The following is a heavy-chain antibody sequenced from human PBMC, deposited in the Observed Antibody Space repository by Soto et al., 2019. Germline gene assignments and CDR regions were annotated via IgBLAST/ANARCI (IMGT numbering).Heavy chain of an antibody. CDR3: ARLGVNSGYDL. Sequence: QVQLVHSGAEVKKPGSSVKVSCKASGGTFSSYTITWVRQAPGQGLEWMGMIIPSLGRANYAQKFQGRVTLTTEQYTCTAYMALSNLLSEDTAVYYCARLGVNSGYDLWGQGTLVTVSS. D-gene: IGHD5-12*01. CDR2: IIPSLGRA. V-gene: IGHV1-69*02. CDR1: GGTFSSYT. J-gene: IGHJ4*02.